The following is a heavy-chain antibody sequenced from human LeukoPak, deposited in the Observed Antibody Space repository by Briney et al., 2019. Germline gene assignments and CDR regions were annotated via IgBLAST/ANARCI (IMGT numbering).Heavy chain of an antibody. V-gene: IGHV1-2*02. CDR3: AAALEPDYSMIWDF. J-gene: IGHJ4*02. Sequence: GASVKVSCKASGSTFTAYFIKWVRQAPGQGLQWLGWINLNSGYTNYARRFQGRVTMTRDTSITTAYMEMRGLRSDDTAVYYCAAALEPDYSMIWDFWGQGTLVTVSS. D-gene: IGHD4-11*01. CDR1: GSTFTAYF. CDR2: INLNSGYT.